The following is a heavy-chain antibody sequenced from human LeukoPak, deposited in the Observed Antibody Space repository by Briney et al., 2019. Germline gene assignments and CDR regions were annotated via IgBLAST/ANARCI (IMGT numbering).Heavy chain of an antibody. CDR2: ISPYNGNT. D-gene: IGHD6-19*01. J-gene: IGHJ4*02. Sequence: EASVKVSCKASGYDFTSVGITWVRRAPGQGLEWMGWISPYNGNTRYAQKFQGRVAMTTDTSTTTAYMELRGLRFDDTAVYYCARAGSGSGWYFDYWGQGTLATVSS. V-gene: IGHV1-18*01. CDR3: ARAGSGSGWYFDY. CDR1: GYDFTSVG.